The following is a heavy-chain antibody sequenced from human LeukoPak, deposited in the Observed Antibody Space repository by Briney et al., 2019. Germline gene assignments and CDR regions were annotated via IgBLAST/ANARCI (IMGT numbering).Heavy chain of an antibody. CDR2: IYYSGST. V-gene: IGHV4-59*01. Sequence: SETLSLTRTVSGGSISSYYWSWIRQPPGKGLEWIGYIYYSGSTNYNPSLKSRVTISVDTSKNQFSLKLSSVTAADTAVYYCARGDGYNSYYFDYWGQGTLVTVSS. CDR1: GGSISSYY. CDR3: ARGDGYNSYYFDY. J-gene: IGHJ4*02. D-gene: IGHD5-24*01.